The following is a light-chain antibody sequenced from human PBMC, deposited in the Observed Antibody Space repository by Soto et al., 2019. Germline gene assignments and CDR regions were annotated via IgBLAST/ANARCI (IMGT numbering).Light chain of an antibody. Sequence: IVLSQSPAAVSSTPGERATLSCRASQSVSGYLAWYQQKPGQAPRLLIYAGSTRATGIPDRFSGSGSGTDFTLTISRLEPEDFAVYYYQQYGTSPRTFGQRSK. J-gene: IGKJ1*01. CDR2: AGS. V-gene: IGKV3-20*01. CDR3: QQYGTSPRT. CDR1: QSVSGY.